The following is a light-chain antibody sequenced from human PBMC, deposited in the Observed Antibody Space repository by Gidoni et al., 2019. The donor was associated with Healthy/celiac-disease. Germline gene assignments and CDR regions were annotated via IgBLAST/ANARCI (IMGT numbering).Light chain of an antibody. J-gene: IGKJ3*01. CDR2: KAS. V-gene: IGKV1-5*03. CDR1: QSISSW. Sequence: DIQMTQSPSTLSASVGDRVTITCRASQSISSWLAWYQQKPGKAPKLLLYKASSLESGVPSRFSGSGSGTEFTLTISSLQPDDFATYYCQQYNSYLFTFXPXTKVDIK. CDR3: QQYNSYLFT.